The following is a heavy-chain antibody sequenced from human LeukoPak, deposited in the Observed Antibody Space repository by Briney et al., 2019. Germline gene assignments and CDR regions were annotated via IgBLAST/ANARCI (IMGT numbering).Heavy chain of an antibody. J-gene: IGHJ4*02. V-gene: IGHV3-23*01. D-gene: IGHD6-13*01. CDR2: ISGSGDST. Sequence: GGSLRLSCAASGFTFSSYAMSWVRQAPGKGLEWVSAISGSGDSTYYGDSVNGRFTISRYNSKNTLYLQMNSLRAEDTAVYYCAKTRPLDSSSWSHGDYWGQGTLVTVSS. CDR3: AKTRPLDSSSWSHGDY. CDR1: GFTFSSYA.